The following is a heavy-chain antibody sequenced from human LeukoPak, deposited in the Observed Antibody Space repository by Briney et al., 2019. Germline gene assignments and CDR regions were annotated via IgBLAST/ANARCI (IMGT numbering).Heavy chain of an antibody. CDR1: GGSISTYY. CDR3: ARDRYESSGWSDAFDI. CDR2: IYYSGTT. V-gene: IGHV4-59*01. D-gene: IGHD6-19*01. Sequence: SETLSLTCTVSGGSISTYYWNWIRQPPGKGLEWIGYIYYSGTTNYNPSLKSRVSMSVDTSKNQFSLKLSSVTAADTAVYYCARDRYESSGWSDAFDIWGQGTMVTVSS. J-gene: IGHJ3*02.